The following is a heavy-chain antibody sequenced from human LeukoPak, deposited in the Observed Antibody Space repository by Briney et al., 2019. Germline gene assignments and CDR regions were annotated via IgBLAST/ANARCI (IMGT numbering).Heavy chain of an antibody. J-gene: IGHJ4*02. CDR3: VRGTDCSATNCYPLSAFDY. Sequence: KPGESLRLSCVASGFIFSDFGMNWVRQVPGKGLEWVAFISSRGTSTFYADSVKGRFTISRDTAKKSLDLQMTSLRADDTAAYYCVRGTDCSATNCYPLSAFDYWGQGTLVTVSS. V-gene: IGHV3-21*04. CDR1: GFIFSDFG. CDR2: ISSRGTST. D-gene: IGHD2-8*02.